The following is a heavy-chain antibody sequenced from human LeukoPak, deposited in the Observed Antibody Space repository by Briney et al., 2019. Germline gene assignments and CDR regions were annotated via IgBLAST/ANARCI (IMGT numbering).Heavy chain of an antibody. J-gene: IGHJ4*02. CDR1: GYTFTGYY. CDR2: INPNSGGT. CDR3: ARDRGDGYTNDY. V-gene: IGHV1-2*04. Sequence: ASVKASCKASGYTFTGYYMHWVRQAPGQGLEWMGWINPNSGGTNYAQKFQGWVTMTRDTSISTAYMELSRLRSDDTAVYYCARDRGDGYTNDYWGQGTLVTVSS. D-gene: IGHD5-24*01.